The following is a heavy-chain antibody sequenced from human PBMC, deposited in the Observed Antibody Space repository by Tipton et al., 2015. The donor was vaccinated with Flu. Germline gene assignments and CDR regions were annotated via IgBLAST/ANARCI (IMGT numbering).Heavy chain of an antibody. D-gene: IGHD1-1*01. CDR2: IRYGGSS. CDR3: ARVWSSFVATASLDY. J-gene: IGHJ4*02. V-gene: IGHV4-38-2*01. CDR1: GFTFSGYY. Sequence: LRLSCAASGFTFSGYYWGWIRQPPWKGLEWIGSIRYGGSSYYTPSLKSRVTISLDMSKDQFSLKLASVTAADTAVYYCARVWSSFVATASLDYWGRGTLVTVSS.